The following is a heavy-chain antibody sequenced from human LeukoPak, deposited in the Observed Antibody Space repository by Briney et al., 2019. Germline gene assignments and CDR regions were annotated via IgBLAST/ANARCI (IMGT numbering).Heavy chain of an antibody. Sequence: GASVKVSCKASGYTFTSYAISWVRQAPEQGLEWMGGIIPIFGTANYAQKFQGRVTITADESTSTAYMELSSLRSEDTAVYYCARDKTDDYGGNGLGYWGQGTLVTVSS. D-gene: IGHD4-23*01. CDR1: GYTFTSYA. J-gene: IGHJ4*02. CDR2: IIPIFGTA. CDR3: ARDKTDDYGGNGLGY. V-gene: IGHV1-69*13.